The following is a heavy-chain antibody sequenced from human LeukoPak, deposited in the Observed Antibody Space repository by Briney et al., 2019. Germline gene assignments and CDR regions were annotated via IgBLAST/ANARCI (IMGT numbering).Heavy chain of an antibody. CDR1: GYTFTNYA. V-gene: IGHV7-4-1*02. CDR2: INTNTGNP. J-gene: IGHJ6*02. CDR3: ARGDCSSTSCQSPGSMNV. D-gene: IGHD2-2*01. Sequence: ASVKVSCKDSGYTFTNYAMNWVRQAPGQGLQWIGWINTNTGNPTYAQDFTGRFVFSLDTSVSTAYLQISSLKAEDTAVYYCARGDCSSTSCQSPGSMNVWGQGTSVTVSS.